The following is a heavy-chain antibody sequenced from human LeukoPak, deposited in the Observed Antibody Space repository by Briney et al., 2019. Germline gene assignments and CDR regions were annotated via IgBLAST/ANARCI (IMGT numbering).Heavy chain of an antibody. D-gene: IGHD3-22*01. CDR1: GYTFTSYY. CDR2: IIPILDIA. V-gene: IGHV1-69*04. J-gene: IGHJ4*02. Sequence: ASVKVSCKASGYTFTSYYMHWVRQAPGQGLEWMGKIIPILDIATYAQTFGDRVSITADKSTSTAYMELRSLRSEDTAVYYCARELEEAYYDSSFSFWGPGTLITVSS. CDR3: ARELEEAYYDSSFSF.